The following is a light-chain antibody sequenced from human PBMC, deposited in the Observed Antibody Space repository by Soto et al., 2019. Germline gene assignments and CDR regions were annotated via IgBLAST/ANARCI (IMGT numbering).Light chain of an antibody. CDR3: QQYNNWPQT. Sequence: EIVMTQSPATLSVSPGERATLSCRASQSVSSNLAWYQQKPGQAPRLLIYGASTRATGIPARFSGSGSGTEFTPTISSRQSEDFAVYYCQQYNNWPQTFGQGTKVDIK. V-gene: IGKV3-15*01. CDR2: GAS. J-gene: IGKJ1*01. CDR1: QSVSSN.